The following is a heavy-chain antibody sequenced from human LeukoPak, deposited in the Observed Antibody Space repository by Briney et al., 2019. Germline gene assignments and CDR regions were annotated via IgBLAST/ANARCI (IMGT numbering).Heavy chain of an antibody. V-gene: IGHV3-21*04. CDR3: ARGAATGTILDAFDI. Sequence: GGSLRLSSAASEFTFSSYSMNWVRQAPGKGLGRVSSISSSSSYIYYADSVKGRFTISRDNAKNSLYLQMNSLRAEDTALYYCARGAATGTILDAFDIWGQGTMVTVSS. CDR1: EFTFSSYS. J-gene: IGHJ3*02. CDR2: ISSSSSYI. D-gene: IGHD6-13*01.